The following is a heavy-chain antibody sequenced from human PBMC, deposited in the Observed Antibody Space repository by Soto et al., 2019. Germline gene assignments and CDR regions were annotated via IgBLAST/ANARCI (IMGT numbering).Heavy chain of an antibody. CDR1: GGSISSGGYY. D-gene: IGHD5-18*01. Sequence: QVRLQESGPGLVKPSETLSLTCSVSGGSISSGGYYWSWIRQHPGKGPEWLGYIYDSGSTSYKSSLRSRLTISVDTSKNKFSLNLSSVTAADTAVYYCARSANTAVYQYKGMDVWGLGTTVTVSS. J-gene: IGHJ6*02. V-gene: IGHV4-31*03. CDR2: IYDSGST. CDR3: ARSANTAVYQYKGMDV.